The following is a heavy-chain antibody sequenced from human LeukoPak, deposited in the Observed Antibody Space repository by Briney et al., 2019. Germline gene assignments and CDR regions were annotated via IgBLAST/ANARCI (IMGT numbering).Heavy chain of an antibody. J-gene: IGHJ4*02. V-gene: IGHV3-23*01. CDR2: ISAIGSAT. CDR3: AKDLYIRDFWSGYFDS. Sequence: GGSLRLSCAASGFSFSNYVMNWVRQAPGKGLDWVASISAIGSATSYADSVRGRFTLSRDNSKRTTYLQMNSLTAEDTAVFYCAKDLYIRDFWSGYFDSWGQGIPVTVSS. CDR1: GFSFSNYV. D-gene: IGHD3-3*01.